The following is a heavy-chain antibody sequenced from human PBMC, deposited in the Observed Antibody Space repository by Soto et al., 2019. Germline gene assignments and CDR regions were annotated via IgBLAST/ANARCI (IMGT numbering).Heavy chain of an antibody. CDR3: AHIVVAGLGYYFDY. V-gene: IGHV2-5*02. D-gene: IGHD6-19*01. Sequence: QITLKESGPTLVKPTQTLTLTCTFSGFSLSSTRMAVGWIRQPPGKALEWLALIYWDDDKRYSPFLKSRLTITKDPYKNQVVLTMSNMDPVDTARYYCAHIVVAGLGYYFDYWGQGTLVTVSS. CDR2: IYWDDDK. J-gene: IGHJ4*02. CDR1: GFSLSSTRMA.